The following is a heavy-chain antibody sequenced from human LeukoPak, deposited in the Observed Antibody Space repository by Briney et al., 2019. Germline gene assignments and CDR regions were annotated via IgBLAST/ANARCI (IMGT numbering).Heavy chain of an antibody. Sequence: GGSLRLSCAASGFTFSSYEMNWVRQAPGKGLEWVSYISSSGSTIYYADSVKGRFTISRDNAKNSLYLQMNSLRAEDTAVYYCARDRPIAASFLLDYWGQGTLVTVSS. D-gene: IGHD6-6*01. J-gene: IGHJ4*02. CDR1: GFTFSSYE. CDR3: ARDRPIAASFLLDY. V-gene: IGHV3-48*03. CDR2: ISSSGSTI.